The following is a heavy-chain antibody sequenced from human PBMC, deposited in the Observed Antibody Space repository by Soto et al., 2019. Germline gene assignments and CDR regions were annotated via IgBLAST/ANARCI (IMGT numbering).Heavy chain of an antibody. Sequence: ASVKVSCKASGYTFTSYYMHWVRQAPGQGLEWMGIINPSGGSTSYAQKFQGRVTMTRDTSTSTVYMELSSLRSEDTAVYYCARDREIATPDIYYGMDVWGQGTTVTVSS. CDR3: ARDREIATPDIYYGMDV. CDR1: GYTFTSYY. CDR2: INPSGGST. V-gene: IGHV1-46*01. J-gene: IGHJ6*02. D-gene: IGHD3-9*01.